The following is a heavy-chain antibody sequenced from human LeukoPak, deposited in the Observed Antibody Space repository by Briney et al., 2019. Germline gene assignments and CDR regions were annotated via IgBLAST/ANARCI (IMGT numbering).Heavy chain of an antibody. CDR2: INHSGST. V-gene: IGHV4-34*01. J-gene: IGHJ3*02. CDR1: GGSFSSYY. D-gene: IGHD3-9*01. Sequence: SETLSLTCAVYGGSFSSYYWSWIRQPPGKGLEWIGEINHSGSTNYNPSLKSRVTISVDTSKNQFSLKLSSVTAAVTAVYYCAKSSAVCRYVGWLVSAFDIWGQGTMVTVSS. CDR3: AKSSAVCRYVGWLVSAFDI.